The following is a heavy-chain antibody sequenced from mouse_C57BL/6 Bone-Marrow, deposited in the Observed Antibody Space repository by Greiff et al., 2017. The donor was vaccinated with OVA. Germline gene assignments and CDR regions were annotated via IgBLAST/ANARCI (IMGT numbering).Heavy chain of an antibody. CDR1: GYTFTDYY. J-gene: IGHJ2*01. CDR3: ARVRRPIFDY. Sequence: EVKLMESGPVLVKPGASVKMSCKASGYTFTDYYMNWVKQSHGKSLEWIGVINPYNGGTSYNQKFKGKATLTVDKSSSTAYMELNSLTSEDSAVYYCARVRRPIFDYWGQGTTLTVSS. V-gene: IGHV1-19*01. CDR2: INPYNGGT.